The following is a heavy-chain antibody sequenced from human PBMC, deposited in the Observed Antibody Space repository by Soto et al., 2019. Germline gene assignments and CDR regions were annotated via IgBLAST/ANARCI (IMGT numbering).Heavy chain of an antibody. CDR1: GFTVSSNY. Sequence: GGSLRLSCAASGFTVSSNYMSWVRQAPGKGLEWVSIVYSGGSTYYADSVKGRFTISRDNSKNTLYLQMNSLRVEDTAVYYCARDSQRVLGAYDYWGQGTLVTVSS. V-gene: IGHV3-66*01. J-gene: IGHJ4*02. CDR2: VYSGGST. CDR3: ARDSQRVLGAYDY. D-gene: IGHD1-26*01.